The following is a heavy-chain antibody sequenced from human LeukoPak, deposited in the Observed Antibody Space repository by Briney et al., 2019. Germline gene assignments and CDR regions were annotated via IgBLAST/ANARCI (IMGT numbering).Heavy chain of an antibody. CDR3: ARGGGWSSSWYDRGPFDY. CDR1: GGSISSSSYY. J-gene: IGHJ4*02. V-gene: IGHV4-39*01. CDR2: IYYSGST. Sequence: SETLSLTCTVSGGSISSSSYYWGWIRQPPGKGLEWIGSIYYSGSTYYNPSLKSRVTISVDTSKNQFSLKLSSVTAADTAVYYCARGGGWSSSWYDRGPFDYWGQGTLVTVSS. D-gene: IGHD6-13*01.